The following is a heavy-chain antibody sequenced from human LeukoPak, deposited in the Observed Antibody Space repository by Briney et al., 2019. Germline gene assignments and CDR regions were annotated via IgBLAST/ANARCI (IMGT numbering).Heavy chain of an antibody. J-gene: IGHJ3*01. CDR2: ISLNSVKT. Sequence: GGSLRLSCAASGFTFDYYAMHWVRQAPGKGLEWVSGISLNSVKTGYADSVKGRFIISRDNAKNSLYLQMNSLRTEDTVLYYCVKDDGWYSWGQGTMVTVSS. CDR1: GFTFDYYA. V-gene: IGHV3-9*01. CDR3: VKDDGWYS. D-gene: IGHD2-15*01.